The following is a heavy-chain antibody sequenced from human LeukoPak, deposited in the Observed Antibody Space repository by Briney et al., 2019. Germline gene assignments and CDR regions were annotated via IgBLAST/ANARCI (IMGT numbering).Heavy chain of an antibody. D-gene: IGHD3-10*01. Sequence: SETLSLTCAVYGGSFSGYYWSCIRQPPGEGLEWIGEINHSGSTNYNPSLKSRVTISVDTSKNQFSLKLSSVTAADTAVYYCARGFLRSGSPTLDVWGKGTTVTVSS. CDR2: INHSGST. CDR3: ARGFLRSGSPTLDV. J-gene: IGHJ6*04. CDR1: GGSFSGYY. V-gene: IGHV4-34*01.